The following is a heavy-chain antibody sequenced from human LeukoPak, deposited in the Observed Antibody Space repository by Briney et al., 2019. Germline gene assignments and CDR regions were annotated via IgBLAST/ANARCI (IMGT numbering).Heavy chain of an antibody. Sequence: ASVKVSCKASGYTFTSYGISWVRQAPGQGLEWMGWISAYNGNTNYAQKLQGRVTMTTDTSTSTAYMELRSLRSDDTAVYYCAREFFGSGSYQRGFDYWGQGTLVTVSS. V-gene: IGHV1-18*01. CDR1: GYTFTSYG. D-gene: IGHD3-10*01. CDR2: ISAYNGNT. J-gene: IGHJ4*02. CDR3: AREFFGSGSYQRGFDY.